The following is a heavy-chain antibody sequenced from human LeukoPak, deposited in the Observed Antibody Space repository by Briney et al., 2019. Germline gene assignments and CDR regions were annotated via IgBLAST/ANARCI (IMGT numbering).Heavy chain of an antibody. D-gene: IGHD6-13*01. J-gene: IGHJ6*02. CDR3: ARAPHSSSSWTYYYYYGMDV. CDR2: IYYSGST. Sequence: PSETLSLTCTVSGGSISSYYWSWIRQPPGKGLEWIGYIYYSGSTNYNPSLKSRVTISVDTSKNQFSLKLSSVTAADTAVYYCARAPHSSSSWTYYYYYGMDVWGQGTTVTVSS. V-gene: IGHV4-59*01. CDR1: GGSISSYY.